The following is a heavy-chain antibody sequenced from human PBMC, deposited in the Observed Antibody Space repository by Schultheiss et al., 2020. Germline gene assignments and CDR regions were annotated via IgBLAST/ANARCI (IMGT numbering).Heavy chain of an antibody. CDR3: ARTALTGVGVDYYYYYYMDV. CDR1: GGSISSYY. J-gene: IGHJ6*03. V-gene: IGHV4-59*06. D-gene: IGHD7-27*01. CDR2: IYYSGST. Sequence: SETLSLTCTVSGGSISSYYWSWIRQHPGKGLEWIGYIYYSGSTYYNPSLKSRVTISVDTSKSQFSLKLSSVTAADTAVYYCARTALTGVGVDYYYYYYMDVWGKGTTVTVSS.